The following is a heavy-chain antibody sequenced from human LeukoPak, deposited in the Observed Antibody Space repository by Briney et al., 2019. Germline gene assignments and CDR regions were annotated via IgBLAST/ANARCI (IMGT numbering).Heavy chain of an antibody. D-gene: IGHD5-18*01. CDR3: ARDSLNNYYYYYYMDV. V-gene: IGHV1-8*01. CDR1: GYTFTSYD. CDR2: MNPNSGNT. J-gene: IGHJ6*03. Sequence: ASVKVSCKASGYTFTSYDINWVRQATGQGLGWMGWMNPNSGNTGYAQKLQGRVTMTRNTSISTAYMELSSLRSEDTAVYYCARDSLNNYYYYYYMDVWGKGTTVTVSS.